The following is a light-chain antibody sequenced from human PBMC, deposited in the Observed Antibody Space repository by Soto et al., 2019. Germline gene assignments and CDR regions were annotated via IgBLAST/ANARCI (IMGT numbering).Light chain of an antibody. V-gene: IGLV2-8*01. CDR1: SSDIGGYNS. CDR2: DVT. Sequence: QSVLTQSPSAAGSPGQAVTISCTGTSSDIGGYNSVSWYQQHPGKAPKVMIYDVTKRPSGVPDRFYGYKSGTTAYLTVSALQAEDEPDYYCSSFTDGNNLVFGTGTKVTV. J-gene: IGLJ1*01. CDR3: SSFTDGNNLV.